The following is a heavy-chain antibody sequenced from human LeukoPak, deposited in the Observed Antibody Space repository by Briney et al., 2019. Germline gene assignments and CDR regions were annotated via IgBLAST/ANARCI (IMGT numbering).Heavy chain of an antibody. CDR3: ARESGSFPYYYYYGMDV. J-gene: IGHJ6*02. CDR2: IIPILGIA. Sequence: ASVKVSCKASGGTFSSYAISWVRQAPGQGLEWTGRIIPILGIANYAQKLQGRVTITADKSTSTAYMELSSLRSEDTAVYYCARESGSFPYYYYYGMDVWGQGTTVTVSS. V-gene: IGHV1-69*04. CDR1: GGTFSSYA. D-gene: IGHD1-26*01.